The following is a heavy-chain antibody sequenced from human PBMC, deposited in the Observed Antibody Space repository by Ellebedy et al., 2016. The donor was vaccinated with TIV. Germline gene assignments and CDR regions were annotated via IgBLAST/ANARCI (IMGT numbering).Heavy chain of an antibody. CDR2: ISWNSGSI. CDR3: ARDHLNIAVAGTGY. Sequence: PGGSLRLSCAASGFTFDDYAMHWVRQAPGKGLEWVSGISWNSGSIGYVDSVKGRFTISRDNAKNSLYLQMNSLRAEDTAVYYCARDHLNIAVAGTGYWGQGTLVTVSS. D-gene: IGHD6-19*01. V-gene: IGHV3-9*01. CDR1: GFTFDDYA. J-gene: IGHJ4*02.